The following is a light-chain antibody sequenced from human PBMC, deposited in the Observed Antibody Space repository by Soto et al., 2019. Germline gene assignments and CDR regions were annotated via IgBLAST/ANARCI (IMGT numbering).Light chain of an antibody. V-gene: IGKV3-15*01. CDR2: GAS. CDR1: QSVSDN. Sequence: EIVMTQSPATLSVSPGERATLSCRASQSVSDNLVWYQQKPGRAPRLLIYGASTRATGIPARFSGSGSGTEFTLTISSLQPEDFAVYYCQQYNNWPPYTFGKGTKV. J-gene: IGKJ1*01. CDR3: QQYNNWPPYT.